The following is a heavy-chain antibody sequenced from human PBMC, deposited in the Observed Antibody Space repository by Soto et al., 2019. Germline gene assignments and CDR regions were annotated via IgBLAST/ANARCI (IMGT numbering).Heavy chain of an antibody. CDR1: GGSISSYY. Sequence: SETLSLTCTVSGGSISSYYWSWIRQPAGKGLEWIGRIYTSGSTNYNPPLKSRVTMSVDTSKNQFSLKLSSVTAADTAVYYCARDLCGDAGGKDYYYYGMDVWGQGTTVTVSS. J-gene: IGHJ6*02. D-gene: IGHD2-15*01. CDR2: IYTSGST. V-gene: IGHV4-4*07. CDR3: ARDLCGDAGGKDYYYYGMDV.